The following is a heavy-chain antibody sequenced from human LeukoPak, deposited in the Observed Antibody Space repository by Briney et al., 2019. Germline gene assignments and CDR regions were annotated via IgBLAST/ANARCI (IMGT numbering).Heavy chain of an antibody. Sequence: PSETLSLTCGVSGYSITSGYYWAWIRQPPGQGLEWIGNIYHSGSTYYNPSLKSRVTISVDTSKNQFSLKLSSVTAADTAVYYCARRYSNYFFDYWGQGTLVTVSS. V-gene: IGHV4-38-2*01. CDR3: ARRYSNYFFDY. D-gene: IGHD4-11*01. J-gene: IGHJ4*02. CDR2: IYHSGST. CDR1: GYSITSGYY.